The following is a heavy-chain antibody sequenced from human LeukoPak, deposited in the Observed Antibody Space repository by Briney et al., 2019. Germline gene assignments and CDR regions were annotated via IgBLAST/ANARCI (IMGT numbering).Heavy chain of an antibody. J-gene: IGHJ5*02. Sequence: GGSLRLSCAASGFTFSTSWMTWVRQAPGKGLEWVANIKQDGSEEYYVDSVKGRFTISRDNAKNSLYLQMNSLRAEDTAVYYCARGLMVYAIRRVNWFDPWGQGTLVTVSS. CDR2: IKQDGSEE. D-gene: IGHD2-8*01. CDR1: GFTFSTSW. CDR3: ARGLMVYAIRRVNWFDP. V-gene: IGHV3-7*01.